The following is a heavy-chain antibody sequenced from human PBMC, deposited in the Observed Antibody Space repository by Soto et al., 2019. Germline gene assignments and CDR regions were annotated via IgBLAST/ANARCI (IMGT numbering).Heavy chain of an antibody. Sequence: GGSLRLSCAASGFTFSSYGMHWVRQAPGKGLEWVAVISYDGSNKYYADSVKGRFTISRDNSKNTLYLQMNSLRAEDTAVYYCAKDSGGSYFNSYYFDYWGQGTLVTVSS. CDR2: ISYDGSNK. J-gene: IGHJ4*02. CDR1: GFTFSSYG. CDR3: AKDSGGSYFNSYYFDY. V-gene: IGHV3-30*18. D-gene: IGHD1-26*01.